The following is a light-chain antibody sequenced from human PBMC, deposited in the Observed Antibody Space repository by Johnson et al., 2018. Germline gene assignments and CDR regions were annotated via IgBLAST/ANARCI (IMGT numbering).Light chain of an antibody. J-gene: IGLJ1*01. CDR2: ENN. CDR1: SSNIGNNY. Sequence: QSVLTQPPSVSAAPAQKVTISCSGSSSNIGNNYVSWYQQLPGTAPKLLIYENNKRPSGIPDRFSGSKSGTSATLGITGLQTGDEADYYCGTGDSSLSAGNVFGTGTKVTVL. V-gene: IGLV1-51*02. CDR3: GTGDSSLSAGNV.